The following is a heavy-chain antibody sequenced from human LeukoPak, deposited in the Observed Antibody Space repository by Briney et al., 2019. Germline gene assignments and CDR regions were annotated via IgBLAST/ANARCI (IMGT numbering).Heavy chain of an antibody. CDR2: IVVGSGNT. V-gene: IGHV1-58*02. Sequence: GTSVKVSCKASGFTFTTSAIQWVRQVRGQHLEWIGWIVVGSGNTKYAQKFQERVTITKDMSTSTAYKELSSLRSEDTAVYSCAAVFFSSTVPYFDYWAQGTLVTVSS. D-gene: IGHD2-2*01. CDR3: AAVFFSSTVPYFDY. J-gene: IGHJ4*02. CDR1: GFTFTTSA.